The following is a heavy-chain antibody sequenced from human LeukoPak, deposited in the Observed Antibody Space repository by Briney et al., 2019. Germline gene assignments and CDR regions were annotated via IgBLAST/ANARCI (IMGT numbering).Heavy chain of an antibody. D-gene: IGHD3-9*01. CDR3: ARDPDIFNAFDI. V-gene: IGHV4-59*01. J-gene: IGHJ3*02. Sequence: SETLSLTCTVSGASLSTYYWSWIRQPPGKGLEWIGYIHYSGRTNYNPSLKSRVTISVDTSKNQFSLKLSSVTAADTAVYYCARDPDIFNAFDIWGQGTMVTVSS. CDR1: GASLSTYY. CDR2: IHYSGRT.